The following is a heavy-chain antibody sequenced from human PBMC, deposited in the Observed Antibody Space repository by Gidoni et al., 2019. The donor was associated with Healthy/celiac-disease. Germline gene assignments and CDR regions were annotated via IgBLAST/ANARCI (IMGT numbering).Heavy chain of an antibody. D-gene: IGHD3-3*01. CDR2: ITWNSGSI. Sequence: EVQLVESGGGLVQPGRSLSLSCAALGFNFDDYAMHWVRHAQGKGLEWVTGITWNSGSIGYADSVTGRFTVSRDNAKNSLYLQMNSLRADDTALYYCAKTGGYDFWSGKNWFDPWGQGTLVTVSS. J-gene: IGHJ5*02. V-gene: IGHV3-9*01. CDR3: AKTGGYDFWSGKNWFDP. CDR1: GFNFDDYA.